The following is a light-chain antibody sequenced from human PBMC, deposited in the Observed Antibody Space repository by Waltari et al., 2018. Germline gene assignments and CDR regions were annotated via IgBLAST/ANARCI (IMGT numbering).Light chain of an antibody. CDR3: SSQSSNNVVL. CDR1: SNDVGGYNS. CDR2: DVS. V-gene: IGLV2-14*01. Sequence: QSALTQPASVSGSPGQSVTNFCTGTSNDVGGYNSVSWYQEHPGQAPRVIIYDVSARPSGVSDRFSGSKSGNTASLTISGLQAEDEADYYCSSQSSNNVVLFGGGTKLTVL. J-gene: IGLJ2*01.